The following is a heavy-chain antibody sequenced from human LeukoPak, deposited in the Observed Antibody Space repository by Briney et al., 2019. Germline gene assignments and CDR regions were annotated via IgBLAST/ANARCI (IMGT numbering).Heavy chain of an antibody. J-gene: IGHJ4*02. V-gene: IGHV1-2*02. CDR3: ARGRYYYDSSGYYGIFDY. CDR1: GYTFTGYY. Sequence: ASVKVSCKTSGYTFTGYYMHWVRQAPGQGLEWMGWINPNSGGTNYAQKFQGRVTMTRDTSISTAYMELSRLRSDDTAVYYCARGRYYYDSSGYYGIFDYWGQGPLVTVSS. CDR2: INPNSGGT. D-gene: IGHD3-22*01.